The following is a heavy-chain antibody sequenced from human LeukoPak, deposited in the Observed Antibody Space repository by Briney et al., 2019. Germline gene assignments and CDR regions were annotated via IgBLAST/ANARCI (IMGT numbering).Heavy chain of an antibody. CDR3: AKDLPPYSSGWYAEGLDY. CDR1: GFTFDDYA. Sequence: GGSLRLSCAASGFTFDDYAMHWVRQAPGKGLGWVSGISWNSGSIGYADSVKGRFTISRDNAKNSLYLQMNSLRAEDTALYYCAKDLPPYSSGWYAEGLDYWGQGTLVTVSS. D-gene: IGHD6-19*01. J-gene: IGHJ4*02. CDR2: ISWNSGSI. V-gene: IGHV3-9*01.